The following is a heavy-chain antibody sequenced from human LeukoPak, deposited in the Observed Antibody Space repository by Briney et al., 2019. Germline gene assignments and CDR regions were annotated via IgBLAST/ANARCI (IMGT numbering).Heavy chain of an antibody. Sequence: GGSLRLSCAASGFTVRNHAMNWVRQAPGKGLEWVSVISGSGKTIYYADSVKGRFTISRDNSQNTLYLQMSSLRGEDTALYYCAKDRGMVGASVRAFDYWGQGTLVTVSS. CDR3: AKDRGMVGASVRAFDY. V-gene: IGHV3-23*01. CDR1: GFTVRNHA. J-gene: IGHJ4*02. CDR2: ISGSGKTI. D-gene: IGHD1-26*01.